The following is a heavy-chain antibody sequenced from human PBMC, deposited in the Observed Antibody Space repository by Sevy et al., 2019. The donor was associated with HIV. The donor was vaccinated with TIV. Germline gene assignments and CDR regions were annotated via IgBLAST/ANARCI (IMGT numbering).Heavy chain of an antibody. CDR2: ISAYNGKT. CDR3: ASDGPDTYYYDSSGYLGYFDY. V-gene: IGHV1-18*01. Sequence: ASVKVSCKASGYTFTSYGISWVRQAPGQGLEWMGWISAYNGKTNYVQKIQGRVTMTTDTSTSTAYMEVRSLRSDDTAVYYCASDGPDTYYYDSSGYLGYFDYWGQGTLVTVSS. CDR1: GYTFTSYG. J-gene: IGHJ4*02. D-gene: IGHD3-22*01.